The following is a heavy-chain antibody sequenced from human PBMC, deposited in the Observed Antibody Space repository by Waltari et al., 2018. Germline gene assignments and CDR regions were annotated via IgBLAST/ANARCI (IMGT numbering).Heavy chain of an antibody. CDR1: GGSISSSSYY. D-gene: IGHD3-3*01. CDR2: IYYSGST. CDR3: ARTNLWRSSWYFDL. J-gene: IGHJ2*01. Sequence: QLQLQESGPGLVKPSETLSLTCTVSGGSISSSSYYWGWIRQPPGKGLEWIGSIYYSGSTYYNPSLKSRVTISVDTSKNQFSLKLSSVTAADTAVYYCARTNLWRSSWYFDLWGRGTLVTVSS. V-gene: IGHV4-39*01.